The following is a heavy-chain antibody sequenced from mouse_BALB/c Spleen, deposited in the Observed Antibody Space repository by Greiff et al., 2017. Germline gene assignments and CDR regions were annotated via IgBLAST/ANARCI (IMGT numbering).Heavy chain of an antibody. D-gene: IGHD1-1*01. J-gene: IGHJ1*01. CDR1: GFTFSSFG. CDR3: ASHYYGSSYEWYFDV. CDR2: ISSGSSTI. V-gene: IGHV5-17*02. Sequence: EVQRVESGGGLVQPGGSRKLSCAASGFTFSSFGMHWVRQAPEKGLEWVAYISSGSSTIYYADTVKGRFTISRDNPKNTLFLQMTSLRSEDTAMYYCASHYYGSSYEWYFDVWGAGTTVTVSS.